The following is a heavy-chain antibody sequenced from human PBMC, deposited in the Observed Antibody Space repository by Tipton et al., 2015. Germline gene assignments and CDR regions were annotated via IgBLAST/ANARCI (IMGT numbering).Heavy chain of an antibody. V-gene: IGHV4-39*02. CDR3: ARLGRWLEVDF. J-gene: IGHJ4*02. CDR1: GGSISSGGDY. D-gene: IGHD5-24*01. Sequence: TLSLTCTVSGGSISSGGDYWSWIRQHPGKGLEWIGSYYYTGATYYNPSLKSRVNISADRSKDHFSLRLTSVAAADTAVYYCARLGRWLEVDFWGQGTLVTVSS. CDR2: YYYTGAT.